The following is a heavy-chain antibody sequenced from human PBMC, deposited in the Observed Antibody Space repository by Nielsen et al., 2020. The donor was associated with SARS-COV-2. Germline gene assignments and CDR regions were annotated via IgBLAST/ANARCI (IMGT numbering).Heavy chain of an antibody. CDR3: ARVHSGSYSGAFDI. J-gene: IGHJ3*02. Sequence: GESLKISCAASGFTFSSYAMHWVRQAPGTGLEWVAVISYDGSNKYYADSVKGRFTISRDNSKNTLYLQMNSLRAEDTAVYYCARVHSGSYSGAFDIWGQGTMVTVSS. V-gene: IGHV3-30*04. D-gene: IGHD1-26*01. CDR1: GFTFSSYA. CDR2: ISYDGSNK.